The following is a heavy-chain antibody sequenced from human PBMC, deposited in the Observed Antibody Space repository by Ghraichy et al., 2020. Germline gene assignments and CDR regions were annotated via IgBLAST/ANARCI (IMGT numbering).Heavy chain of an antibody. V-gene: IGHV4-39*01. J-gene: IGHJ5*02. Sequence: SETLSLTCTVSGGSISSGDYYWGWIRQPPGKGLEWIGSFYYGGSTSYNPSLKSRVTISVDTSKNQFSLKLTSVTAADTAVYYCARGIPIPSIAAAGTSVGWFDPWGQGTLVTVSS. CDR3: ARGIPIPSIAAAGTSVGWFDP. CDR1: GGSISSGDYY. CDR2: FYYGGST. D-gene: IGHD6-13*01.